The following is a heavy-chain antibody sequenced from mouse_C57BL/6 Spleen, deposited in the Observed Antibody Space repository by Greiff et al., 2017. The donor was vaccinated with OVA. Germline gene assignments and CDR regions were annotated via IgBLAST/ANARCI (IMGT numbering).Heavy chain of an antibody. Sequence: VQLQESGAELVKPGASVKISCNASGYAFSSYWMNWVKQRPGKGLEWIGQIYPGDGDTNYNGKFKGKATLTADKSSSTAYMQLSSLTSEDSEVYFCATPFTTVVGGGFADWGQGTLVTVSA. CDR2: IYPGDGDT. D-gene: IGHD1-1*01. CDR1: GYAFSSYW. V-gene: IGHV1-80*01. J-gene: IGHJ3*01. CDR3: ATPFTTVVGGGFAD.